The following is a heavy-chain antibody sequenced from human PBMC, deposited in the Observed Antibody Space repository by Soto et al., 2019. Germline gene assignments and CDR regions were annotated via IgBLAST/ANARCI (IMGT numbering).Heavy chain of an antibody. CDR1: GGSFSGYY. Sequence: SETLSLTCAVYGGSFSGYYWSWIRQPPGKGLEWIGEINHSGSTNYNPSLKSRVTISVDTSKNQFSLKLSSVTAADTAVYYCARIIAVAGTSHWFDPWGQGTLVTVSS. V-gene: IGHV4-34*01. CDR3: ARIIAVAGTSHWFDP. J-gene: IGHJ5*02. CDR2: INHSGST. D-gene: IGHD6-19*01.